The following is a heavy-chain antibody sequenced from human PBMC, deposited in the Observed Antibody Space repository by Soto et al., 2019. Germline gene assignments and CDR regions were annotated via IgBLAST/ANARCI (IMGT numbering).Heavy chain of an antibody. D-gene: IGHD6-19*01. J-gene: IGHJ6*02. CDR2: ISYEGSDK. CDR1: GFIFSSDG. CDR3: AREQLSGARYYDGMDV. V-gene: IGHV3-30-3*01. Sequence: QGQVVESGGGVVQPGRSLRLSCAASGFIFSSDGMHWVRQAPGKGLDWVAFISYEGSDKYSADSAKGRFTISRDNSKNTRYRQMNSLRAEDTAVYYCAREQLSGARYYDGMDVGGQGPTVTVS.